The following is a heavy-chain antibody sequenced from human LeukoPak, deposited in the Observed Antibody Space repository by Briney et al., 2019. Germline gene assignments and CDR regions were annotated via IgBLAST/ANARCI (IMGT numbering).Heavy chain of an antibody. V-gene: IGHV3-13*01. CDR3: ARAKRETSTRPWTSGMDV. CDR2: LGSAGDK. J-gene: IGHJ6*02. D-gene: IGHD3/OR15-3a*01. Sequence: GGSLRLSCAASGFTLSDYDVHWVRQPIGKGLDWVSGLGSAGDKYHAGSERGRFTISREDAENSVYLQMNGLRPEDTAIYYCARAKRETSTRPWTSGMDVWGQGTRVTVSS. CDR1: GFTLSDYD.